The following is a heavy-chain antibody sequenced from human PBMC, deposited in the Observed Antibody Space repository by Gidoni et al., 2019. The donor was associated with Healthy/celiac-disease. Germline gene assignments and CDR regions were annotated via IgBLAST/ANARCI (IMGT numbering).Heavy chain of an antibody. CDR3: AKDLVSSGGY. CDR1: GFIFSSYW. CDR2: IRGSDDST. Sequence: EVPLLESGGGLGQPGGSLRLSRAASGFIFSSYWMSWVGQAPGKGLEWVSDIRGSDDSTYYADSVKVRFTISRDTSKNTLYLQINGLRAEDTAVYYCAKDLVSSGGYWGQGTLVTVSS. D-gene: IGHD6-19*01. V-gene: IGHV3-23*01. J-gene: IGHJ4*02.